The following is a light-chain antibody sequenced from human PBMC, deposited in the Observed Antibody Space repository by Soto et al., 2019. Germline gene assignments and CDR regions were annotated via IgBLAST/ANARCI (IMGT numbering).Light chain of an antibody. J-gene: IGKJ1*01. CDR3: QQYNSYS. Sequence: DIKMTQSPSTLSASVGDRVTITCRASQNISRWLAWYQQKPGKAPKLLIYDASSLESGVPPRFSGSGSGTEFTLTISSLQPDDFATYYCQQYNSYSFGQGTKVDI. CDR2: DAS. CDR1: QNISRW. V-gene: IGKV1-5*01.